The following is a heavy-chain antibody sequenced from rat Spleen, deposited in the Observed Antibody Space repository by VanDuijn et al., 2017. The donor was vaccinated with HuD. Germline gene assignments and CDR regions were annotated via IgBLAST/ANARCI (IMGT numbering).Heavy chain of an antibody. CDR3: ARQWLTGSHWFFDF. V-gene: IGHV5S13*01. Sequence: EVQLVESGGGSVQPGRSLKLSCAASGFTFNKYDMAWVRQAPTKGLEWIASISTGGDNTYFRDSVKGRFTLSRDNAKNTQSLQMDSLRSEDTATYYCARQWLTGSHWFFDFWGLGTMVTVSS. J-gene: IGHJ1*01. D-gene: IGHD1-4*01. CDR2: ISTGGDNT. CDR1: GFTFNKYD.